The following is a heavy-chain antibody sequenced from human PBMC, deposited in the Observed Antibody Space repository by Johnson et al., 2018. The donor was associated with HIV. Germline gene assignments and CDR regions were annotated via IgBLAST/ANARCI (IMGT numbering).Heavy chain of an antibody. CDR1: GFTVRSNY. Sequence: EVQLVESGGGLIQPGGSLRLSCAASGFTVRSNYMSWVRQAPGKGLEWVSVIYSDGNTYYADSVKGRFTISRDNSKNTLYLQMNSLRAEDTDLYYCARDGAGCSSTSCPDAFDIWGQGTMVTVSS. D-gene: IGHD2-2*01. CDR2: IYSDGNT. CDR3: ARDGAGCSSTSCPDAFDI. J-gene: IGHJ3*02. V-gene: IGHV3-53*01.